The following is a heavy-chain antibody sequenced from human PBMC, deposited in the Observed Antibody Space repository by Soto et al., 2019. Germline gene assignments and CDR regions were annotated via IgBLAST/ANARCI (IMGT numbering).Heavy chain of an antibody. CDR1: GFSFTHYT. CDR2: MSYDGTNE. J-gene: IGHJ4*02. D-gene: IGHD6-19*01. CDR3: ARKWGTYSSASLDY. V-gene: IGHV3-30*04. Sequence: LRLSCAASGFSFTHYTINWVRQAPGKGLEWVAVMSYDGTNEYYADSVKGRFTISRDNSKSTVYLQMNSLTPEDTALYYCARKWGTYSSASLDYWGRGTLVTVSS.